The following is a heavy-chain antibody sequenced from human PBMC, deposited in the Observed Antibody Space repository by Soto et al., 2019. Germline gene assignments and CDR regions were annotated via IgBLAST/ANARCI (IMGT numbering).Heavy chain of an antibody. CDR1: GFTFSSYA. D-gene: IGHD3-3*01. V-gene: IGHV3-23*01. J-gene: IGHJ4*02. CDR2: ITGRGGNT. Sequence: PGGSLRLSCAASGFTFSSYAMSWVRQAPGKGLEWVSAITGRGGNTYYADSVKGRFTISRDNSENTLYLQMNSLRAEDTAVYFCAKDLIATFGVPVLDYWGQGTLVTVSS. CDR3: AKDLIATFGVPVLDY.